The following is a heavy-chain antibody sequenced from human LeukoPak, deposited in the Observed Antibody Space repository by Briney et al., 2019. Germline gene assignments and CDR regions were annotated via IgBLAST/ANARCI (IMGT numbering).Heavy chain of an antibody. V-gene: IGHV3-21*01. Sequence: GGSLRLSCALSGFTFSSYSMNWVRHAPGGGLEWVSSIASSRSYIFYADSVKGRFTISRDNAKNSLYLQMNSLRAEDTAVYYCARDLVLRYFDWLLHDAFDIWGQGTMVTVSS. D-gene: IGHD3-9*01. CDR1: GFTFSSYS. CDR3: ARDLVLRYFDWLLHDAFDI. J-gene: IGHJ3*02. CDR2: IASSRSYI.